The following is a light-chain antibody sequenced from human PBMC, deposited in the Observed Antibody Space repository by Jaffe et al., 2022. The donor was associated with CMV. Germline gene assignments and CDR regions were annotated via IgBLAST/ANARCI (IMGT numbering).Light chain of an antibody. V-gene: IGKV3-20*01. CDR2: GAS. CDR1: QTVSRSY. Sequence: EIVLTQSPGTLSLSPGERATLSCRASQTVSRSYLAWYQQKPGQAPRLLIYGASSRATGIPDRFSGGGSGTDFTLTISRLEPEDFAVYYCQQYGSSPPLTFGGGTKVDI. J-gene: IGKJ4*01. CDR3: QQYGSSPPLT.